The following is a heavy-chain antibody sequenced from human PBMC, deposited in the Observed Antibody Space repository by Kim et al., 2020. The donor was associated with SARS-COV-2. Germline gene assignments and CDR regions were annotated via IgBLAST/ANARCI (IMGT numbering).Heavy chain of an antibody. D-gene: IGHD3-10*01. CDR2: IRAYNGKT. CDR3: ARGIWLGESDEGGN. V-gene: IGHV1-18*01. CDR1: GYTFTSYG. J-gene: IGHJ1*01. Sequence: ASVKVSCKASGYTFTSYGISWVRQAPGQGLEGMGWIRAYNGKTNYAQKLQGRVTRTTDTEKSTDEKELRRVRSEETAGEDCARGIWLGESDEGGNWG.